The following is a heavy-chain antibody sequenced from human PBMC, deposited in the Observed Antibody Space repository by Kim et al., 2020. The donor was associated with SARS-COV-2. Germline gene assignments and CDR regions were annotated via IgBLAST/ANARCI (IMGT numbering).Heavy chain of an antibody. CDR3: AKDDPQGYFDY. J-gene: IGHJ4*02. Sequence: GGSLRLSCAASGFTFSSYGMHWVRQAPGKGLEWVAVISYDGSNKYYADSVKGRFTISRDNSKNTLYLQMNSLRAEDTAVYYCAKDDPQGYFDYWGQGTLVTVSS. CDR2: ISYDGSNK. CDR1: GFTFSSYG. V-gene: IGHV3-30*18.